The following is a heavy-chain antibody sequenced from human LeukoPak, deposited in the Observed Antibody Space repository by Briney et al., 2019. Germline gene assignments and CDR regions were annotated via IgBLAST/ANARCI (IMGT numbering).Heavy chain of an antibody. V-gene: IGHV3-9*01. CDR2: ISWNSGSI. CDR3: AKDSGSYSPEYFQH. D-gene: IGHD1-26*01. J-gene: IGHJ1*01. Sequence: WIRQPPGKGLEWVSGISWNSGSIGYADSVKGRFTISRDNAKNSLYLQMNSLRAEDTALYYCAKDSGSYSPEYFQHWGQGTLVTVSS.